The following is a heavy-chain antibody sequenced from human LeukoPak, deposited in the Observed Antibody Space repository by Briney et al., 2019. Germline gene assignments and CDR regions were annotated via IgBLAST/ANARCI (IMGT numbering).Heavy chain of an antibody. CDR3: ARPYYDILTGYYIFDY. CDR2: ISAYNGNT. D-gene: IGHD3-9*01. CDR1: GYTFTSYG. Sequence: ASVKVSCKASGYTFTSYGISWVRQAPGQGLEWMVWISAYNGNTNYAQKLQGRVTMTTDTSTSTAYMELRSLRSDDTALFFWARPYYDILTGYYIFDYWGQGTLVTVSS. V-gene: IGHV1-18*01. J-gene: IGHJ4*02.